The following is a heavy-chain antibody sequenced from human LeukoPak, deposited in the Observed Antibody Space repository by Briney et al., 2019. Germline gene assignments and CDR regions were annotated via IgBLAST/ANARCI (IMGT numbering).Heavy chain of an antibody. CDR2: INHSGST. V-gene: IGHV4-34*01. CDR1: GGSFSGYY. D-gene: IGHD1-1*01. Sequence: SETLSLTCAVYGGSFSGYYWSWIRQPPGKGLEWIGEINHSGSTNYNPSLTSRVTISLDVSRNQFSLKLTSVTAADTAVYFCARDASYVYSTTGSPPLDFWGQGTLVTVSS. J-gene: IGHJ4*02. CDR3: ARDASYVYSTTGSPPLDF.